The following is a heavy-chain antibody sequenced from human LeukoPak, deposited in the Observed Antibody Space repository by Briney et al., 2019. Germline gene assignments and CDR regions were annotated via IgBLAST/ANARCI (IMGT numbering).Heavy chain of an antibody. J-gene: IGHJ4*02. D-gene: IGHD3-10*01. CDR2: IWYDGSNK. CDR3: ARDQLWFGELFHPYFDY. V-gene: IGHV3-33*01. CDR1: GFTFSSYG. Sequence: GRSLRLSCAASGFTFSSYGMHWVRQAPGKGLEWVAVIWYDGSNKYYADSVKGRFTISRDNSKNTLYLQMNSLRAEDTAGYYCARDQLWFGELFHPYFDYWGQGTLVTVSS.